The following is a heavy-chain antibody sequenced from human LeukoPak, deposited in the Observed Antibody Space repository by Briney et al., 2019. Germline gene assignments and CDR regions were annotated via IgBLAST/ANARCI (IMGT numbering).Heavy chain of an antibody. D-gene: IGHD3-22*01. Sequence: SETLSLTCTVSGGSISSSSYYWGWIRQPPGKGLEWIGSIYHSGSTYYNPSLKSRVTISVDTSKNQFSLKLSSVTAADTAVYYCARALGYYYDSSTLFGYWGQGTLVTVSS. J-gene: IGHJ4*02. CDR1: GGSISSSSYY. CDR3: ARALGYYYDSSTLFGY. V-gene: IGHV4-39*07. CDR2: IYHSGST.